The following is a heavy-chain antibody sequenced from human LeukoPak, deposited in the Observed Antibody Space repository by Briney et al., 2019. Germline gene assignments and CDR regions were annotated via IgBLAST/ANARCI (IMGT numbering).Heavy chain of an antibody. Sequence: ASVKVSCKASGYTFTGYYMHGVRQAPGQGLEWTGSINPNSGGTHYAQKFQGRVTMTRDTSIIKAYMELSRLRSDDTAVYYCASLGYCSSTSCYGAFDLWGRGTLVTVSS. V-gene: IGHV1-2*02. J-gene: IGHJ2*01. CDR3: ASLGYCSSTSCYGAFDL. CDR2: INPNSGGT. D-gene: IGHD2-2*01. CDR1: GYTFTGYY.